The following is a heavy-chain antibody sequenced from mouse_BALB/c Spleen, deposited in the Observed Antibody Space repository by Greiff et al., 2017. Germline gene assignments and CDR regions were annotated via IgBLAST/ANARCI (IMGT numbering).Heavy chain of an antibody. CDR1: GFTFSDYY. CDR2: ISDGGSYT. D-gene: IGHD2-1*01. J-gene: IGHJ3*01. V-gene: IGHV5-4*02. CDR3: AYGNLFAY. Sequence: EVQRVESGGGLVKPGGSLKLSCAASGFTFSDYYMYWVRQTPEKRLEWVATISDGGSYTYYPDSVKGRFTISRDNAKNNLYLQMSSLKSEDTAMYYCAYGNLFAYWGQGTLVTVSA.